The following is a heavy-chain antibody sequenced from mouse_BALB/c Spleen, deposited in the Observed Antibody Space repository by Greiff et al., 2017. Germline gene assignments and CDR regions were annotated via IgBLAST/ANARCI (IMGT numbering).Heavy chain of an antibody. J-gene: IGHJ2*01. Sequence: VHVKQSGPELVKPGASVKMSCKASGYTFTSYVMHWVKQKPGQGLEWIGYINPYNDGTKYNEKFKGKATLTSDKSSSTAYMELSSLTSEDSAVYYCARNYRYDSFDYWGQGTTLTVSS. V-gene: IGHV1-14*01. CDR1: GYTFTSYV. D-gene: IGHD2-14*01. CDR2: INPYNDGT. CDR3: ARNYRYDSFDY.